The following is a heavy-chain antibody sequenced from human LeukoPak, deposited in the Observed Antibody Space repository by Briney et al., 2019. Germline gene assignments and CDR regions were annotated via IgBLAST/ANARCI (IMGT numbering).Heavy chain of an antibody. CDR3: ARERTAVSDY. D-gene: IGHD5/OR15-5a*01. J-gene: IGHJ4*02. CDR1: GFTFSSYA. V-gene: IGHV3-48*03. Sequence: GGSLRVSCAASGFTFSSYAFNWVRQAPGKGLEWVSFISNSGTATHYADSVKGRFSISRDSARNSVYLQMNSLRVEDTAVYYCARERTAVSDYWGQGTLVTVSS. CDR2: ISNSGTAT.